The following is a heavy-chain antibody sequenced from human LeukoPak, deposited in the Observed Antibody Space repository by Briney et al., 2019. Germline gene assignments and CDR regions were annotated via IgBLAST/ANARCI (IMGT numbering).Heavy chain of an antibody. V-gene: IGHV3-7*05. CDR1: GFTFSNFW. D-gene: IGHD6-13*01. CDR2: IMPDGSER. Sequence: GGSLRLSCAASGFTFSNFWMMWVRQTPEQGLEWVASIMPDGSERYYVDSVKGRFTISRDSAKKSLYLQMESLRADDTAVYYCARSSSWSFYDWGQGTLVTVSS. CDR3: ARSSSWSFYD. J-gene: IGHJ4*02.